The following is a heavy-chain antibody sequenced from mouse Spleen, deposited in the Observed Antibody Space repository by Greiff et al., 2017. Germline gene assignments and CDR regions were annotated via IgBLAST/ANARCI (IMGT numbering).Heavy chain of an antibody. CDR3: ARPGGIYYGSSYFDY. CDR2: IYPSDSET. CDR1: GYTFTSYW. J-gene: IGHJ2*01. V-gene: IGHV1-61*01. D-gene: IGHD1-1*01. Sequence: QVQLQQPGAELVKPGSSVKLSCKASGYTFTSYWMDWVKQRPGQGLEWIGNIYPSDSETHYNQKFKDKATLTVDKSSSTAYMQLSSLTSEDSAVYYCARPGGIYYGSSYFDYWGQGTTLTVSS.